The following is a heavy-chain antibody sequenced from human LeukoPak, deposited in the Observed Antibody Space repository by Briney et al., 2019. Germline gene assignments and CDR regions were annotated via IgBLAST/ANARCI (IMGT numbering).Heavy chain of an antibody. Sequence: GGSLRPSCAASGFTFSNHGMNWVRQAPGKGLEWVSGISGSGGRTYYADSVKGRFTISRDNSKNTVYLQMNSLRAEDTAVYYCAKDRSYGAFEIWGQGTMVTVSS. D-gene: IGHD3-10*01. CDR1: GFTFSNHG. J-gene: IGHJ3*02. V-gene: IGHV3-23*01. CDR3: AKDRSYGAFEI. CDR2: ISGSGGRT.